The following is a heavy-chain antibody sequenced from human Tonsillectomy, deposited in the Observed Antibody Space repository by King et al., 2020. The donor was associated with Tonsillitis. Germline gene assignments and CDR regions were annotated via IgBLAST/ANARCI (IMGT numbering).Heavy chain of an antibody. Sequence: VQLVESGGGVVQPGSSLRLSCAASGFTFSNYGIHWVRQAPGKGLEWVALISYDGSNKYYADSVKGRFTISRDNSKNTLYLQMNSLRAEDTAVYYCAKDTQKQSNKWFDPWGQGPLATVSP. CDR1: GFTFSNYG. D-gene: IGHD6-19*01. V-gene: IGHV3-30*18. J-gene: IGHJ5*02. CDR3: AKDTQKQSNKWFDP. CDR2: ISYDGSNK.